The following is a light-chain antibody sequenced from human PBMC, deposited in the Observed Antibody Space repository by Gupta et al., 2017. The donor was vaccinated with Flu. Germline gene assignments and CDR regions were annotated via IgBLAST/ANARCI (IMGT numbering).Light chain of an antibody. J-gene: IGKJ1*01. V-gene: IGKV1-16*02. CDR3: QQYDSFPPT. CDR1: QGITNF. Sequence: DIQMTQSPSSLSASVGDRVTITCRASQGITNFLAWFQHKPGKAPKSLIYAASSLQNGVPSKLNGSGSGTYFTLTIASLQHEDFAPYYCQQYDSFPPTLGKVTKVE. CDR2: AAS.